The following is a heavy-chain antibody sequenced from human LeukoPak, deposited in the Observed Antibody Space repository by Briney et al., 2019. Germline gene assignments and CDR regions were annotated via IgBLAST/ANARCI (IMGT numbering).Heavy chain of an antibody. CDR2: IYYSGST. V-gene: IGHV4-61*10. CDR1: GGSISSDYYY. Sequence: SQTLSLTCTVSGGSISSDYYYWSWIRQPAEKGLEWIGYIYYSGSTNYNPSLNSRVNILIDTSKNQFSLKLGSVTAADTAVYYCARRRVDSGGYDAFDIWGQGTMVTVSS. D-gene: IGHD3-22*01. CDR3: ARRRVDSGGYDAFDI. J-gene: IGHJ3*02.